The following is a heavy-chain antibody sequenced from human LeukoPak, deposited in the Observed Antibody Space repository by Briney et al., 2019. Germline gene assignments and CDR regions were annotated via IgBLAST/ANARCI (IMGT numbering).Heavy chain of an antibody. Sequence: GGSLRLSCAASGFTFSSYGMHWVRQAPGKGLEWVAVIWYDGSNKYYADSVKGRFTISRDNSKNTLYLQMNSLRAEDTAVYYCARDVSALGPFDYWGQGTLVTVSS. CDR2: IWYDGSNK. CDR3: ARDVSALGPFDY. CDR1: GFTFSSYG. V-gene: IGHV3-33*01. D-gene: IGHD7-27*01. J-gene: IGHJ4*02.